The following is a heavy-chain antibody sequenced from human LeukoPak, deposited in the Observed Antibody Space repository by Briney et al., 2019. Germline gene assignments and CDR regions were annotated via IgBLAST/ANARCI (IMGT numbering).Heavy chain of an antibody. D-gene: IGHD2-15*01. J-gene: IGHJ6*02. Sequence: GGSLRLSCLTSGFTFSTNAMSWVRQAPGKGLERISGISGSGASTYYADSVTGRFTISRDNSRNTLYLQMNSLRADDTAVYYCAGCSGGSCYSRGKYGVDVWGQGTTVIVSS. CDR3: AGCSGGSCYSRGKYGVDV. CDR1: GFTFSTNA. V-gene: IGHV3-23*01. CDR2: ISGSGAST.